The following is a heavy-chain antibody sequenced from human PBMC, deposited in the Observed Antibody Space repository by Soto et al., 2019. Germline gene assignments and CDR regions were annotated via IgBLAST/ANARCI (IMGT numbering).Heavy chain of an antibody. V-gene: IGHV1-58*01. D-gene: IGHD6-13*01. J-gene: IGHJ4*02. CDR1: GFTFTSSA. Sequence: SVKVSCKASGFTFTSSAVQWVRQARGQRLEWIGWIVVGSGNTNYAQKFQERVTITRDMSTSTAYMELSSLRSEDTAVYYCAADPGVIAPARFAYWGQGTLVTVSS. CDR3: AADPGVIAPARFAY. CDR2: IVVGSGNT.